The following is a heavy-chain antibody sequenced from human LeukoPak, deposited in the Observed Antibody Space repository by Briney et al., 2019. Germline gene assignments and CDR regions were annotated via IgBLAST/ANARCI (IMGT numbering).Heavy chain of an antibody. J-gene: IGHJ5*02. Sequence: SETLSLTCTVSGGSISSNNYFWGWIRQPPGKGLEWIGSIYDSGSTYYNPSLKSRVTISVDTSKNQFSLKLSSVTAADTAVYYCARDLRGYWFDPWGQGTLVTVSS. CDR1: GGSISSNNYF. CDR2: IYDSGST. D-gene: IGHD3-16*01. V-gene: IGHV4-39*07. CDR3: ARDLRGYWFDP.